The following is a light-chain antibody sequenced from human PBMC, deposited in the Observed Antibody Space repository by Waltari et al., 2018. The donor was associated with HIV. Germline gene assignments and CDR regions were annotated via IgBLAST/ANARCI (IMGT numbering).Light chain of an antibody. J-gene: IGLJ3*02. Sequence: QSVLTQPPSASGTPGQRVTIPCSGSSSNIGRNSVFWYQQFPVTAPRDLIEREEQRPAGVPDRFAASRSDTSASLVISGLRSEDEADYYCAAYEDNLPGWMFGGGTKLTAL. CDR3: AAYEDNLPGWM. V-gene: IGLV1-47*01. CDR2: REE. CDR1: SSNIGRNS.